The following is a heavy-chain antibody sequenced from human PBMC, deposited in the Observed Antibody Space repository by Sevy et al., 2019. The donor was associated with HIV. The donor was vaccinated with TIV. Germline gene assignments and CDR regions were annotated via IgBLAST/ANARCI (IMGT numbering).Heavy chain of an antibody. CDR2: ISGSGGET. Sequence: GGSLRLSCAASGFTFSSYAMSWVRQAPGKGLEWVSAISGSGGETFYADSVKGRFTISRDKSKNTLYLQMNSLRVEDTAVYYCAKDMILVVGEALDIWGQRTMVTVSS. V-gene: IGHV3-23*01. CDR1: GFTFSSYA. J-gene: IGHJ3*02. D-gene: IGHD3-22*01. CDR3: AKDMILVVGEALDI.